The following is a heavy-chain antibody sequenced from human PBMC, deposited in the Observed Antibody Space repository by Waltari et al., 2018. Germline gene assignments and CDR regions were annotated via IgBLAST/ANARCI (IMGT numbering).Heavy chain of an antibody. CDR2: INPSGDYT. D-gene: IGHD6-19*01. Sequence: QVQLVQSGAEVKKPGASVTVSCKASGYTFSAYYVHWVRQAPGQGLEWMGIINPSGDYTIYAQKFQGRVSMTRDTSTSTVYMELNSLRSEDAAVYFCASERRYSTGWNFYGMDVWGQGTTVRASS. V-gene: IGHV1-46*01. CDR1: GYTFSAYY. CDR3: ASERRYSTGWNFYGMDV. J-gene: IGHJ6*02.